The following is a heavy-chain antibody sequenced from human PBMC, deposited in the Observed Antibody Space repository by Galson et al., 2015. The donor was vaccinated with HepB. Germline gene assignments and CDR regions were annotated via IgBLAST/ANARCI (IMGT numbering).Heavy chain of an antibody. CDR2: ISSSSSYI. CDR3: ARDLTSGRSPGGYYGMDV. D-gene: IGHD3-16*01. CDR1: GFTFSSYS. V-gene: IGHV3-21*01. Sequence: SLRLSCAASGFTFSSYSMNWVRQAPGKGLEWVSSISSSSSYIYYADSVKGRFTISRDNAKNSLYLQMNSLRAEDTAVYYCARDLTSGRSPGGYYGMDVWGQGTTVTVSS. J-gene: IGHJ6*02.